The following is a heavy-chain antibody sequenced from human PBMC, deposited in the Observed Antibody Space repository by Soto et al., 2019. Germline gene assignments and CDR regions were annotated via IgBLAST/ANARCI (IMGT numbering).Heavy chain of an antibody. V-gene: IGHV3-30*04. CDR3: ARSRSGAVADSFHF. D-gene: IGHD3-10*01. J-gene: IGHJ4*02. CDR2: ISRDGTNK. Sequence: LRLSCAASGFTFSRYAIHWVRQAPGKGLEWVAVISRDGTNKYYVDSVKGRFTISRDNSRNTLYLQMNSLRHEDAAVYYCARSRSGAVADSFHFWGQGTLVTVYS. CDR1: GFTFSRYA.